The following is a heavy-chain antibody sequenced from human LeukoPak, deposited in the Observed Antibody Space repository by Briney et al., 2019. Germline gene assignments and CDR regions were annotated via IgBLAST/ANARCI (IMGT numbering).Heavy chain of an antibody. CDR1: GFTFSSYW. CDR3: ARHYYDSSGYYLSYYYGMDV. Sequence: GGSLRLSCAASGFTFSSYWMSWVRQAPGKGLEWVANIKQDGSEKYYVDSVKGRFTISRDNAKNSLYLQMNSLRAEDTAVYYCARHYYDSSGYYLSYYYGMDVWGQGTTVTVSS. CDR2: IKQDGSEK. D-gene: IGHD3-22*01. J-gene: IGHJ6*02. V-gene: IGHV3-7*01.